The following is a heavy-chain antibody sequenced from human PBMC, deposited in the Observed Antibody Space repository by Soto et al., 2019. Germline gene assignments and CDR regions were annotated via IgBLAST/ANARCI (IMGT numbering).Heavy chain of an antibody. Sequence: EVQLVESGGGLVQPGGSLRLSCAASGFTVSSNYMSWFRQAPGKGLEWVSVIYSGGSTYYADSVKGRFTISRDNSKNTLYLKMNSLRAEDTAVYYCARDSPRYSSGWHNAFDIWGQGTMVTVSS. J-gene: IGHJ3*02. CDR1: GFTVSSNY. CDR3: ARDSPRYSSGWHNAFDI. D-gene: IGHD6-19*01. CDR2: IYSGGST. V-gene: IGHV3-66*01.